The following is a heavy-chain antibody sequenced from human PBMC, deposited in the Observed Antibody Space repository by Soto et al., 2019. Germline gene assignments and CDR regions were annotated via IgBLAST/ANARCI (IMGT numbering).Heavy chain of an antibody. CDR1: GGSVSSGSYY. D-gene: IGHD1-7*01. CDR3: ARDPRNYAAERGTGGMDV. Sequence: QVQLQESGPGLVKPSETLSLTCTVSGGSVSSGSYYWSWIRQPPGKGLEWIGYIYYSGSTNYNPSLTRPVTLSVDQSKNQFSLKLSSVTAADTAVDYCARDPRNYAAERGTGGMDVWGPGTTVTVSS. CDR2: IYYSGST. J-gene: IGHJ6*02. V-gene: IGHV4-61*01.